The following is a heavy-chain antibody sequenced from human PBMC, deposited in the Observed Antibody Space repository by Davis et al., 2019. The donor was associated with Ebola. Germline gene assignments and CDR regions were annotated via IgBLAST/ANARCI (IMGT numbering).Heavy chain of an antibody. CDR3: AHMVRESYYFDS. CDR2: IYWDDDK. D-gene: IGHD6-13*01. J-gene: IGHJ4*02. Sequence: SGPTLVTPTPTLTLTCTFSGFSLRTSGVAVAWIHQPPGKGLQWLALIYWDDDKRYSPSLRSRLTITKDTSKAQVVLTMTDMDPVDTGTYYCAHMVRESYYFDSWGQGTLVSVSS. V-gene: IGHV2-5*02. CDR1: GFSLRTSGVA.